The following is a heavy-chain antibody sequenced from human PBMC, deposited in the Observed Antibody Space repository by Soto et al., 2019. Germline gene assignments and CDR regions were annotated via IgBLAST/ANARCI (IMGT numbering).Heavy chain of an antibody. Sequence: GGSLRLSCAASGFTFSSYSMNWVRQAPGKGLEWVSSISSSSSYIYYADSVKGRFTISRDNAKNSLYLQMNSLRAEDTAVYYCARGGQPSYGSGSYYDHSDYFDYWGQGTRGTVS. CDR3: ARGGQPSYGSGSYYDHSDYFDY. V-gene: IGHV3-21*01. J-gene: IGHJ4*02. CDR2: ISSSSSYI. D-gene: IGHD3-10*01. CDR1: GFTFSSYS.